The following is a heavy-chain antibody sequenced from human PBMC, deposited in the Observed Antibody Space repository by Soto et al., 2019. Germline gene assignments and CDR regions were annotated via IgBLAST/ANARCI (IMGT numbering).Heavy chain of an antibody. V-gene: IGHV1-69*01. D-gene: IGHD3-22*01. CDR2: IIPILGTA. J-gene: IGHJ5*02. Sequence: QVQLVQSGAEVKKPGSSVKVSCKASGGTFSSYAISWVRQAPGQGLEWMGGIIPILGTANYAQKFQGRVTITADESTSTAYMELSSLRSEDTAVYYCAREPAYYYDSSGYYSQYNWFDPWGQGTLVTVSS. CDR3: AREPAYYYDSSGYYSQYNWFDP. CDR1: GGTFSSYA.